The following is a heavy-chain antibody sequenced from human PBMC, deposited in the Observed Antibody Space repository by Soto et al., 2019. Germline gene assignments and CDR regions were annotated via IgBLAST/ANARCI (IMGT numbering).Heavy chain of an antibody. Sequence: SGGSLRLSCAASGFTFSSYAMSWVRQAPGKGREWVSAISGSGGSTYYADSVKGLFTISRDNSKNTLYLQMNSLRAEDTAVYYCAKGHFTVARIGRAFDPWGQGTLVTVSS. CDR3: AKGHFTVARIGRAFDP. J-gene: IGHJ5*02. CDR1: GFTFSSYA. V-gene: IGHV3-23*01. CDR2: ISGSGGST. D-gene: IGHD6-19*01.